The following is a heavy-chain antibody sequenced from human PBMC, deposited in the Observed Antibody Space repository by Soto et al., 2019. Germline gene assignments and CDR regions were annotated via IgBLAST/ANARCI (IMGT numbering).Heavy chain of an antibody. V-gene: IGHV1-18*04. J-gene: IGHJ1*01. D-gene: IGHD3-16*01. CDR1: GYTFTGFG. CDR2: ISGNNDKR. CDR3: ARGWGNYYGLNAN. Sequence: GASVKVSCKASGYTFTGFGMTWVRQAPGQGLEWMGWISGNNDKRDYARRLQGRLTLTADPSTETSYMELTSLTSDDTAVYYCARGWGNYYGLNANWAQGTPVTVSS.